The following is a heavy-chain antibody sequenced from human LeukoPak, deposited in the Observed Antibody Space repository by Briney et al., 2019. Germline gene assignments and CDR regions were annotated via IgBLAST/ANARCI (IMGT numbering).Heavy chain of an antibody. CDR1: GGSFSGYY. CDR3: ARLGAEVSVVAATGTFDY. Sequence: SETLSLTCAVYGGSFSGYYWSWIRQPPGKGLEWIGEINHSGSTNYNPSLKSRVSISVDTSKNQFSLKLSSVTAADTAVYYCARLGAEVSVVAATGTFDYWGQGTLVTVSS. D-gene: IGHD2-15*01. V-gene: IGHV4-34*01. J-gene: IGHJ4*02. CDR2: INHSGST.